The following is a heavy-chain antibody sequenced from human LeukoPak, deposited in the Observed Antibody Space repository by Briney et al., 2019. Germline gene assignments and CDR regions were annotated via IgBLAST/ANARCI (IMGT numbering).Heavy chain of an antibody. D-gene: IGHD6-19*01. CDR1: GGSISSSSYY. CDR3: ARHVQWLVRLDP. CDR2: IYYSGST. V-gene: IGHV4-39*01. Sequence: SETLSLTCTVSGGSISSSSYYWGWIRQPPGKGLEWIGSIYYSGSTYYNPSLKSRVTISVDTSKNQFSLKLSSVTAADTAVYYCARHVQWLVRLDPWGQGTLVTVSS. J-gene: IGHJ5*02.